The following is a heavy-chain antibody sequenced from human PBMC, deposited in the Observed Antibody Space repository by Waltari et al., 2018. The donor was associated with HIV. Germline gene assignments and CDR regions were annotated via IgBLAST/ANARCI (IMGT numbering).Heavy chain of an antibody. J-gene: IGHJ4*02. CDR3: ARRVGTGYFDY. CDR2: IKQDGGEI. Sequence: EVQLVESGGDLVQPGGSLRPSCAASGSTFSNSWMPWVRQAPGKGLDWVASIKQDGGEIFYVGSVKGRFTISRDNARNSLYLQMNSLRAEDTAVYYCARRVGTGYFDYWGQGILVTVSS. V-gene: IGHV3-7*01. CDR1: GSTFSNSW. D-gene: IGHD1-26*01.